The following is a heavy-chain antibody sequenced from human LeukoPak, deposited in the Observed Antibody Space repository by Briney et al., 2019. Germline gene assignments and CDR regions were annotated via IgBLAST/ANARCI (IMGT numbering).Heavy chain of an antibody. V-gene: IGHV4-59*01. CDR1: GGAITGYY. CDR3: ARGRPPHDYGTLFDY. J-gene: IGHJ4*02. Sequence: SETLSLTCTVSGGAITGYYWSWMRQPPGEGLEWIGYIYYSGSTNYNPSLKSRVTMSVDTSKKQFSLKLSSVTAADTAVYYCARGRPPHDYGTLFDYWGQGTLVTVSS. D-gene: IGHD4-17*01. CDR2: IYYSGST.